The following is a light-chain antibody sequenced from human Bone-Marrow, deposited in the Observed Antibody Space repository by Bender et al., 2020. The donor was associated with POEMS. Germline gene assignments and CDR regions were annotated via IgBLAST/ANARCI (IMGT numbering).Light chain of an antibody. Sequence: QSALTQPASVSGSPGQSITISCTGTSSDIGDYNFGSWYQQHPGNAPKLMIYEVTNRPSGVSYRFSGSKSGNTASLTISELQADDEADYYCSSYTGSYTLLFGGGTKLTVL. J-gene: IGLJ2*01. V-gene: IGLV2-14*01. CDR1: SSDIGDYNF. CDR3: SSYTGSYTLL. CDR2: EVT.